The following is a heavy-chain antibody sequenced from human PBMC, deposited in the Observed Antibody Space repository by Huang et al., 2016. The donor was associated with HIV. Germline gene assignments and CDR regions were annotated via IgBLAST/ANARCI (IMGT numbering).Heavy chain of an antibody. CDR3: ARNHDFWRGRMFAISYFDV. J-gene: IGHJ2*01. CDR1: GGSINTGRYY. D-gene: IGHD3-3*01. CDR2: LYYSGKM. Sequence: QMRFQESGPGLVKPSGTLSLTCNVSGGSINTGRYYWGWIRQPPGKGLEGVGRLYYSGKMHYAPSVKGRLTRSADTSKNQFSLNLSAVTAADTAIYYCARNHDFWRGRMFAISYFDVWGRGTLVTVAS. V-gene: IGHV4-39*01.